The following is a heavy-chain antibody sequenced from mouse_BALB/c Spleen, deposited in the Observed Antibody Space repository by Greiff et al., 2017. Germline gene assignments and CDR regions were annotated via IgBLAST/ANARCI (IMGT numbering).Heavy chain of an antibody. CDR1: GYTFTSYW. CDR2: INPSNGGT. V-gene: IGHV1S81*02. CDR3: TRSYYGSSYYY. Sequence: QVQLQQSGAELVRPGASVKLSCKASGYTFTSYWINWVKQRPGQGLEWIGEINPSNGGTNFNEKFKSKATLTVDKSSSTAYMQLSSLTSEDSAVYYCTRSYYGSSYYYWGQGTTLTVSS. D-gene: IGHD1-1*01. J-gene: IGHJ2*01.